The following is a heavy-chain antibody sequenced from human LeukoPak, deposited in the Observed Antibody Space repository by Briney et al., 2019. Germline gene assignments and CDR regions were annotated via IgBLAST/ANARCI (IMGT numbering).Heavy chain of an antibody. D-gene: IGHD2-2*01. Sequence: ASVKVSCKASGYTFTSYGISWVRQAPGQGLGWMGWISAYNGNTNYAQKLQGRVTMTTDTSTSTAYMELRSLRSDDTAVYYCARDLCSSTSCLYYYYYYGMDVWGQGTTVTVSS. CDR3: ARDLCSSTSCLYYYYYYGMDV. CDR2: ISAYNGNT. J-gene: IGHJ6*02. CDR1: GYTFTSYG. V-gene: IGHV1-18*01.